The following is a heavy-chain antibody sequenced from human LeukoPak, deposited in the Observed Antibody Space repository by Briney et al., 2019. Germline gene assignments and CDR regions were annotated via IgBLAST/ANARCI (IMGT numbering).Heavy chain of an antibody. CDR1: GFTFSSYW. CDR2: INSDGSST. D-gene: IGHD5-24*01. Sequence: GGSLRLSCAASGFTFSSYWMHWVRQAPGKGLVWVSRINSDGSSTSYADSVKGRFTISRDNAKNTLYLQMNSLRAEDTALYYCAKARQFYYFDYWGQGTLVTVSS. CDR3: AKARQFYYFDY. V-gene: IGHV3-74*01. J-gene: IGHJ4*02.